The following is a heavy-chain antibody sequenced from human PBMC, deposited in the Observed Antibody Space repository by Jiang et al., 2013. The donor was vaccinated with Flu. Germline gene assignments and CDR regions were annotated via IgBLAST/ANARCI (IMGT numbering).Heavy chain of an antibody. CDR3: ARGMPRDTSRTYYYGSGSYYRDRVGDYYGMDV. CDR2: INPNSGGT. CDR1: GYTFTGYY. Sequence: GASVKVSCKASGYTFTGYYMHWVRQAPGQGLEWMGWINPNSGGTNYAQKFQGWVTMTRDTSISTAYMGLSRLRSDDTAVYYCARGMPRDTSRTYYYGSGSYYRDRVGDYYGMDVWGQGTTVTVSS. J-gene: IGHJ6*02. D-gene: IGHD3-10*01. V-gene: IGHV1-2*04.